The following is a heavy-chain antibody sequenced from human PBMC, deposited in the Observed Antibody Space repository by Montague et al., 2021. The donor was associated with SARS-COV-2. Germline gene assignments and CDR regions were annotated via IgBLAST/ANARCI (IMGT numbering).Heavy chain of an antibody. Sequence: SETLSLTCTVSGDSTSCPNCYWGWTRQPPGKGLDWFGTIYNSGTTYYTPSLKSRLTISIDTSKNQFSLTLSSVTAADTAVYYCARHRNYGDHSLDNWFHPWGQGTLVTVSS. CDR3: ARHRNYGDHSLDNWFHP. V-gene: IGHV4-39*01. D-gene: IGHD4-17*01. J-gene: IGHJ5*02. CDR2: IYNSGTT. CDR1: GDSTSCPNCY.